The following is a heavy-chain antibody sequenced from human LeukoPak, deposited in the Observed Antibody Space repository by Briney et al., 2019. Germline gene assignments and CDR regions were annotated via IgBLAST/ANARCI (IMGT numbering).Heavy chain of an antibody. D-gene: IGHD2-15*01. CDR1: GFTFSSYS. V-gene: IGHV3-21*01. CDR3: ARVGVAGNYMDV. CDR2: ISSSSSYI. J-gene: IGHJ6*03. Sequence: PGGSLRLSCAASGFTFSSYSMNWVRQAPGKGLEWVSSISSSSSYIYYADSVKGRFTISRDNAKNSLYLQMNSLRAEDTAVYYCARVGVAGNYMDVWGKGTTVTISS.